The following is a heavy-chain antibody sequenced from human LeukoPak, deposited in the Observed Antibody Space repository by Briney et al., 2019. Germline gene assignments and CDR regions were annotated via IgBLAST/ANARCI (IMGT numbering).Heavy chain of an antibody. V-gene: IGHV4-61*02. D-gene: IGHD7-27*01. CDR2: IYTSGST. Sequence: SQTLSLTCTVSGGSISSGSYYWSWIRQPAGKGLEWIGRIYTSGSTNYNPSLKSQVTISVDTSKNQFSLKLSSVTTADTAVYYCARSRLGMGLDYWGQGTLVTVSS. J-gene: IGHJ4*02. CDR1: GGSISSGSYY. CDR3: ARSRLGMGLDY.